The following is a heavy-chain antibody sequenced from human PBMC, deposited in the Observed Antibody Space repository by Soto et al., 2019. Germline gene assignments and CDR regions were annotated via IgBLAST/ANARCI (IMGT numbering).Heavy chain of an antibody. CDR2: IYWNDDK. CDR3: AQRKAAAGRKYYFDY. V-gene: IGHV2-5*01. Sequence: QITLKESGPTLVKPTQTLTLTCTFSGFSLSTSGVGVGWIRQPPGKALEWLALIYWNDDKRYSPSLKSRITITKDTYKNQVVLTMTNMDPVDTATYYCAQRKAAAGRKYYFDYWGQGTLVTVSS. J-gene: IGHJ4*02. D-gene: IGHD6-13*01. CDR1: GFSLSTSGVG.